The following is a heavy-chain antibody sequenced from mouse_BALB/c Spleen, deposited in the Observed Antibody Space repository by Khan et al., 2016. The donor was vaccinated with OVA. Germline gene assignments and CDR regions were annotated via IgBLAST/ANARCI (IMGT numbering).Heavy chain of an antibody. D-gene: IGHD4-1*01. CDR2: ISSGGDYT. J-gene: IGHJ3*01. CDR3: ASHLTGSFAY. CDR1: GFIFSSYS. Sequence: EVQLVESGGDLVKPGGSLKLSCAASGFIFSSYSMSWVRQTPDKRLEWVATISSGGDYTYYPDNVKGRFTISRDKAKNTLYLQMNSLKSEDTAMYYCASHLTGSFAYWGQGTLVTVSA. V-gene: IGHV5-6*01.